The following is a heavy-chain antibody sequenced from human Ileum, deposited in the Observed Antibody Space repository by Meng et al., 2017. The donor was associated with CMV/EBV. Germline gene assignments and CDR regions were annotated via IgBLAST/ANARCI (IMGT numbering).Heavy chain of an antibody. D-gene: IGHD2-15*01. CDR1: GGSFSGYY. J-gene: IGHJ4*02. V-gene: IGHV4-34*01. Sequence: QGPLQQGGAGLLKPSETLSLTCAGYGGSFSGYYWSWIRQPPGKGLEWIGEINHSGSTNYNPSLKSRVTISVDTSKNQFFLKLSSVTAADTAVYYCARGVAGGPFDYWGQGTLVTVSS. CDR2: INHSGST. CDR3: ARGVAGGPFDY.